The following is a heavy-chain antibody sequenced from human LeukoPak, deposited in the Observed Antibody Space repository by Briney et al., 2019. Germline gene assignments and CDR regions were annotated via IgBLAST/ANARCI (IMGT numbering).Heavy chain of an antibody. J-gene: IGHJ3*02. CDR3: ARGGDDFWSGPNAFDI. V-gene: IGHV4-34*01. CDR1: GGSFSGYY. Sequence: SETLSLTCAVSGGSFSGYYWSWIRQPPGKGLEWIGEINHSGSTNYNPSLKSRVTISVDTSKNQFSLKLSSVTAADTAVYYCARGGDDFWSGPNAFDIWGQGTMVTVSS. CDR2: INHSGST. D-gene: IGHD3-3*01.